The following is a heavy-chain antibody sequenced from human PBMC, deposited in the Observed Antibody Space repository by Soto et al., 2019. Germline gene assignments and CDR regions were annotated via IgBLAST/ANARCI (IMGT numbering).Heavy chain of an antibody. Sequence: PSEPLSLTCSVSGDSLGSYRWSWVRQPPGKGLEWIASVYYTGTTNYNPSLGSRVTISIDAPENQISLKLTSVTVADTAFYYCARDTVLTRMFDFWGQGTLVTVSS. CDR3: ARDTVLTRMFDF. CDR1: GDSLGSYR. V-gene: IGHV4-59*01. J-gene: IGHJ4*02. D-gene: IGHD4-17*01. CDR2: VYYTGTT.